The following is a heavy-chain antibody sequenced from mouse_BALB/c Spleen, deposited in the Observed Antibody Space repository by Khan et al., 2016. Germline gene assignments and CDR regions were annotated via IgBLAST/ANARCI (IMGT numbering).Heavy chain of an antibody. CDR3: ARWVRNTLDY. CDR1: GYSITSDYA. CDR2: ISSSGNT. Sequence: EVQLQESGPGLLKPSQSLSLTCTVTGYSITSDYAWNWIRQFPGNKLEWMGYISSSGNTRPNPSLKSRISITRDTSKNQFFLQLNSVTSEDTGTYYCARWVRNTLDYWGQGTSVTVSS. J-gene: IGHJ4*01. V-gene: IGHV3-2*02.